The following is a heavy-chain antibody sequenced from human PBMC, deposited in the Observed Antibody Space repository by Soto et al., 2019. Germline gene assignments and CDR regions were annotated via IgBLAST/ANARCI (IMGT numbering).Heavy chain of an antibody. CDR2: IYRSGST. CDR3: ARTLDYGHMDV. V-gene: IGHV4-4*09. D-gene: IGHD3-16*01. Sequence: QVQMQESGPGLVKPSETLSLTCTVSGDSVRNQYWSWIRRPPGRGLEWIGYIYRSGSTKYNPSLKSRLTISVDTSKNQFSLKLSSVTAADTAVYYCARTLDYGHMDVWGKGTTVTVS. CDR1: GDSVRNQY. J-gene: IGHJ6*03.